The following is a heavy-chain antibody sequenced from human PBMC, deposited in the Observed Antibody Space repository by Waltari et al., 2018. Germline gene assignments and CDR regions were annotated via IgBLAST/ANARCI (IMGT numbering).Heavy chain of an antibody. CDR3: ARAKAGHWGIDY. J-gene: IGHJ4*02. CDR2: IYYSGST. CDR1: GGSISSGGYY. D-gene: IGHD3-16*01. Sequence: QVQLQESGPGLVKPSQTLSLTCTVSGGSISSGGYYWSWIRQHPGKGLEWIGYIYYSGSTYYNPALKSRVTISVDTSKNQFSLKLSSVTAADTAVYYCARAKAGHWGIDYWGQGTLVTVSS. V-gene: IGHV4-31*03.